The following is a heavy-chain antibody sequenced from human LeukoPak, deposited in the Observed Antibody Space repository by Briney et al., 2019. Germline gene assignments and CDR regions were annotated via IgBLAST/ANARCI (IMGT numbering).Heavy chain of an antibody. CDR1: GGTFSSYA. V-gene: IGHV1-69*01. D-gene: IGHD2-8*01. Sequence: SSVKVSCKASGGTFSSYAISWVRQAPGQGLEWMGGIIPIFGTANYAQKFQGRVTTTADESTSTAYMELSSLRSEDTAVYYCATERIVLMVYAIINYFDYWGQGTLVTVSS. CDR3: ATERIVLMVYAIINYFDY. J-gene: IGHJ4*02. CDR2: IIPIFGTA.